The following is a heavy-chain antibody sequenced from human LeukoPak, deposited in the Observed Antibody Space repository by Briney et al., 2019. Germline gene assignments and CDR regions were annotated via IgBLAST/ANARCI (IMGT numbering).Heavy chain of an antibody. CDR3: ARRGSRFAIVVVVATAFDY. D-gene: IGHD2-15*01. CDR2: INHSGST. V-gene: IGHV4-34*01. J-gene: IGHJ4*02. CDR1: GGSFSGYY. Sequence: PSETLSLTCAVYGGSFSGYYWSWIRQPPGKGLEWIGEINHSGSTNYNPSLKSRVTISVDTSKNQFSLKLSSVTAADTAVYYCARRGSRFAIVVVVATAFDYWGQGTLVTVSS.